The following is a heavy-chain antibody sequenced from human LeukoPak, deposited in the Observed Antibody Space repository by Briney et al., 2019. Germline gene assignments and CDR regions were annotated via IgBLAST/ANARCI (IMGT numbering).Heavy chain of an antibody. CDR2: ISDSSRYI. J-gene: IGHJ4*02. CDR3: AREVYCNRTTCYYFD. Sequence: GGSLRLSCAASGFTFSSYSMNWVRQAPGKGLEWVSSISDSSRYIFYADSVKGRFTISRDNAKNSLYLQMNSLRPEDTAVYYFAREVYCNRTTCYYFDLGAGETRDSVSS. CDR1: GFTFSSYS. V-gene: IGHV3-21*01. D-gene: IGHD2/OR15-2a*01.